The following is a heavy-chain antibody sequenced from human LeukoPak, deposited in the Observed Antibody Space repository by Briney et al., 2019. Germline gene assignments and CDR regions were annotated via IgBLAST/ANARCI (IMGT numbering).Heavy chain of an antibody. Sequence: ASVKVSCKASEYTFTAYYMHWVRQAPGQGLEWMGWINPKSGGTNYAQKFQGRVTMTRDTSISTAYMELSRLRSDDTAVYYCARETDYGDYVSTGFQRGQGTLVTVSS. CDR3: ARETDYGDYVSTGFQ. D-gene: IGHD4-17*01. CDR1: EYTFTAYY. V-gene: IGHV1-2*02. J-gene: IGHJ4*02. CDR2: INPKSGGT.